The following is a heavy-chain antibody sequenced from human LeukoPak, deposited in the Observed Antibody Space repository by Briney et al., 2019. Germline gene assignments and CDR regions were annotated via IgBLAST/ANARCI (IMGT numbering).Heavy chain of an antibody. D-gene: IGHD5-12*01. J-gene: IGHJ6*03. V-gene: IGHV3-21*01. CDR3: ARRVGYDYDHYYYYYMDV. CDR1: GFTFSSYS. CDR2: ISSSTSYI. Sequence: PGGSLRLSCAASGFTFSSYSMNWVRQAPGKGLEWVSSISSSTSYIYYADSVKGRFTISRDNAKNSLYLQMNSLRAEDTAVYYCARRVGYDYDHYYYYYMDVWGKGTTVTVSS.